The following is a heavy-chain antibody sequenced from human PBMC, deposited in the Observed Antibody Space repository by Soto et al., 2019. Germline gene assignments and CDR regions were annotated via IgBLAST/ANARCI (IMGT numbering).Heavy chain of an antibody. CDR1: GYTFSDYY. V-gene: IGHV1-2*02. CDR3: AREPATANPEWVDF. D-gene: IGHD3-3*01. J-gene: IGHJ4*02. Sequence: ASVKVSCKASGYTFSDYYIHWVRQAPGQGLEWMGWINPNSGGTKYAPKFQGGVTMTRDTSITTAYMELSRLRSGDTAVYYCAREPATANPEWVDFWGQGXLVTVYS. CDR2: INPNSGGT.